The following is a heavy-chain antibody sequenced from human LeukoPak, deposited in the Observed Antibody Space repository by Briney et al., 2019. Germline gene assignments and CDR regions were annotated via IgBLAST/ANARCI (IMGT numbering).Heavy chain of an antibody. CDR3: ARVASSVRDDAFDI. Sequence: SETLSLTCTVSVYVVSRGYYWDWIRQPPGKGLEWIASIYHSGTTYYNPSLKSRVTISLDTSRNRLSLRLTSVTAADTAVYYCARVASSVRDDAFDIWGQGTMVTVSS. CDR2: IYHSGTT. CDR1: VYVVSRGYY. D-gene: IGHD6-19*01. J-gene: IGHJ3*02. V-gene: IGHV4-38-2*02.